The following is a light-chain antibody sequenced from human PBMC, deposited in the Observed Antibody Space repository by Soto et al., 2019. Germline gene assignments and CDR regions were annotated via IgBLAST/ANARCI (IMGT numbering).Light chain of an antibody. CDR3: TSYTSTSTPYV. Sequence: QSVLTQPASVSGSPGQSITISCTGTSSDVGAYNYVSWYQQHPGKAPKLMIYDVSNRPSGISNRFSGSKSGNTASLTISGLQAEYEADYNGTSYTSTSTPYVFGTGTKVPV. CDR2: DVS. J-gene: IGLJ1*01. CDR1: SSDVGAYNY. V-gene: IGLV2-14*01.